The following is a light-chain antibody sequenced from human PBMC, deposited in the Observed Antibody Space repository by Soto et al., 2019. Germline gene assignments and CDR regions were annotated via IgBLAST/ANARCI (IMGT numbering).Light chain of an antibody. Sequence: DIPLTQSPATLSVSAGESVAITCLASQKISNRLAWYQQKPGKAPRLLISDASTWESGVPARFSGSGSGTEFTPTISSLQPDDFATYYCQQYNSYPETFGQGTKVDIK. CDR1: QKISNR. CDR2: DAS. J-gene: IGKJ1*01. V-gene: IGKV1-5*01. CDR3: QQYNSYPET.